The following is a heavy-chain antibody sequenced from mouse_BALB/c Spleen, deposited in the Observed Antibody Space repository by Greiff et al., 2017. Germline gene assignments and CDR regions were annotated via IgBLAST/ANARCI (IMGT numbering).Heavy chain of an antibody. V-gene: IGHV5-6-3*01. CDR1: GFTFSSYG. J-gene: IGHJ1*01. Sequence: EVQVVESGGGLVQPGGSLKLSCAASGFTFSSYGMSWVRQTPDKRLELVATINSNGGSTYYPDSVKGRFTISRDNAKNTLYLQMSSLKSEDTAMYYCARDEITTVVDWYFDVWGAGTTVTVSP. D-gene: IGHD1-1*01. CDR3: ARDEITTVVDWYFDV. CDR2: INSNGGST.